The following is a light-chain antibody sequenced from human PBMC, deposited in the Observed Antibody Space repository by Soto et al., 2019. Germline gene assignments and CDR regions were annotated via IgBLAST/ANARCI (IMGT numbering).Light chain of an antibody. J-gene: IGKJ1*01. Sequence: DIVVTQSPDSLAVSLGERATINCKSSQNNKNYLAWYQQKAGQPPKLLIDWASTRASGVPDRFSGSGSGTDFTLTISSLQAEDVAVYYYQLYYNSWTFGQGTKVEIK. V-gene: IGKV4-1*01. CDR1: QNNKNY. CDR3: QLYYNSWT. CDR2: WAS.